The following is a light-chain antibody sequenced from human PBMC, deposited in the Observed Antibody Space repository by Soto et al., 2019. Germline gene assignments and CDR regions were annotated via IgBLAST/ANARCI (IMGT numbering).Light chain of an antibody. CDR1: SSDVGGYKY. J-gene: IGLJ1*01. CDR2: DVT. V-gene: IGLV2-14*01. Sequence: QSVLTQPASVSESLGQSITISCTGSSSDVGGYKYVSWYQQHPGKAPKLLIYDVTNRPSGVSNRFSGSKSGYTASLTISGLQSEDEADYYCSSYTSFKTLVFGTGTKLTVL. CDR3: SSYTSFKTLV.